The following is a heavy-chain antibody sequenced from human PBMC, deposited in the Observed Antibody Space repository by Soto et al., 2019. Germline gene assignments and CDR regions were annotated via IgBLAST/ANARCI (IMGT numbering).Heavy chain of an antibody. CDR2: IYYSGST. V-gene: IGHV4-59*01. D-gene: IGHD3-10*01. CDR1: GGSISSYY. CDR3: ARAPPLWFGELSVIYFDY. Sequence: SETLSLTCTVSGGSISSYYWSWIRQPPGKGLEWIGYIYYSGSTNYNPSLKSRVTISVDTSKNQFSLKLSSVTAADTAVYYCARAPPLWFGELSVIYFDYWGQGNLVTVSS. J-gene: IGHJ4*02.